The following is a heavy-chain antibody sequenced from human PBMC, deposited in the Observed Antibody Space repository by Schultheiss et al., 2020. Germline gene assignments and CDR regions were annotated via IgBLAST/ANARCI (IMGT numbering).Heavy chain of an antibody. J-gene: IGHJ5*02. CDR3: ARGRWVTTVRRHWFDP. CDR1: GGSISSGGYY. D-gene: IGHD4-11*01. CDR2: IYYSGST. V-gene: IGHV4-31*03. Sequence: SETLSLTCTVSGGSISSGGYYWSWIRQHPGKGLEWIGYIYYSGSTYYNPSLKSRVTISVDTSKNQFCLKLSSVTAADTAVYYCARGRWVTTVRRHWFDPWGQGTLVTVSS.